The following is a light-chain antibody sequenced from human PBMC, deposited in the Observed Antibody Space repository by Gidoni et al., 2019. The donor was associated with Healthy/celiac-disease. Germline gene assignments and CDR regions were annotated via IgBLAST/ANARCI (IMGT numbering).Light chain of an antibody. J-gene: IGKJ1*01. CDR1: QSVSSSY. CDR3: QQYGSSLTWT. Sequence: EIELTQSPGTLSLSPGERATLSCRASQSVSSSYLAWYQQKPGQAPRLLIYGASSRATGIPDRFSGSGSGTDFTLTISRLGPEDFAVYYCQQYGSSLTWTFGQGTKVEIK. CDR2: GAS. V-gene: IGKV3-20*01.